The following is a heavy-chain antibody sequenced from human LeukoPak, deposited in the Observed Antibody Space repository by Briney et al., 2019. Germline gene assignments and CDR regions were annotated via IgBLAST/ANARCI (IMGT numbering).Heavy chain of an antibody. D-gene: IGHD1-26*01. Sequence: EASVTVSCKASGYTFTGYYMHWVRQAPGQGLEWMGWINPNSGGTNYAQKFQGRVTMTRDTSISTAYMELSRLRSDDTAVYYCARARAQKYSGSYSYYYGMDVWGQGTTVTVSS. CDR1: GYTFTGYY. V-gene: IGHV1-2*02. CDR3: ARARAQKYSGSYSYYYGMDV. CDR2: INPNSGGT. J-gene: IGHJ6*02.